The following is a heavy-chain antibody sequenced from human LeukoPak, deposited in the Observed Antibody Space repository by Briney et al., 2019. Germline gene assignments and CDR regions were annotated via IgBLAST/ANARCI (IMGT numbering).Heavy chain of an antibody. CDR3: AKDPTATIFGVVITYYFDY. CDR2: ISGSGGST. Sequence: PGGSLRLSCAASGFTFSSYAMSWVRQAPGKGLEWVSAISGSGGSTYYADSVKGRFTISRDNSKNTLYLQMNSLRAEDTAVYYRAKDPTATIFGVVITYYFDYWGQGTLVTVSS. CDR1: GFTFSSYA. D-gene: IGHD3-3*01. J-gene: IGHJ4*02. V-gene: IGHV3-23*01.